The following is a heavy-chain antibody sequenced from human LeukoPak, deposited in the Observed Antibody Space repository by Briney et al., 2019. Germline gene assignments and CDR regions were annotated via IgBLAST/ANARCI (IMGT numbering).Heavy chain of an antibody. CDR1: GFTVSSNY. Sequence: GGSLRLPCAASGFTVSSNYMSWVRQAPGKGLVWVSRISPTGSTTSYADSVKGRFTVSRDNAKNTLYLQVNNLRAEDTAVYYCARGPNSNWSGLDFWGQGTLLTVSS. D-gene: IGHD6-6*01. CDR3: ARGPNSNWSGLDF. CDR2: ISPTGSTT. V-gene: IGHV3-74*01. J-gene: IGHJ4*02.